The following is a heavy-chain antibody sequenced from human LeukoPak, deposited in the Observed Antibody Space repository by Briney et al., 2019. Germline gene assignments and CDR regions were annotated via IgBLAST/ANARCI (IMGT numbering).Heavy chain of an antibody. D-gene: IGHD2-2*01. CDR1: GFTFSSYG. Sequence: GGSLRLSCAASGFTFSSYGMHWVRQAPGKGLEWVAFIRYDGSNKYYADSVKGRFTISRDNSKNTLYLQMNSLRAEDTAVYYCAKDSERRVVVPAAMGYWGQGTLVTVSS. CDR3: AKDSERRVVVPAAMGY. J-gene: IGHJ4*02. V-gene: IGHV3-30*02. CDR2: IRYDGSNK.